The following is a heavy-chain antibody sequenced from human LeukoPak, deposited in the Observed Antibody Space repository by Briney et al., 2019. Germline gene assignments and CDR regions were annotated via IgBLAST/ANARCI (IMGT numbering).Heavy chain of an antibody. Sequence: GGSLRLSCAASGFTFSNYAMSWVRQAPGKGLEWVSDISGSGGGTYYADSVKGRFTISRDNSKNTLYLQMDSLRAEDTAVYYCAKKWGGYDSPFNYWGQGTLVTVSS. V-gene: IGHV3-23*01. D-gene: IGHD5-12*01. CDR2: ISGSGGGT. J-gene: IGHJ4*02. CDR1: GFTFSNYA. CDR3: AKKWGGYDSPFNY.